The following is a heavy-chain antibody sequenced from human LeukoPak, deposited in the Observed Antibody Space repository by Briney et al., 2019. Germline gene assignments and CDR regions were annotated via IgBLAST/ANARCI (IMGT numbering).Heavy chain of an antibody. CDR2: IRYDGSNK. V-gene: IGHV3-30*02. CDR1: GFTFSSYG. Sequence: GGSLRLSCAASGFTFSSYGMHWVRQAPGKGLEWVAFIRYDGSNKYYADSVKGRFSISRDNAMNSLYLQMNSLRAEDTAVYYCTRDEVGATTEFDSWGQGTLVTVSS. CDR3: TRDEVGATTEFDS. J-gene: IGHJ4*02. D-gene: IGHD1-26*01.